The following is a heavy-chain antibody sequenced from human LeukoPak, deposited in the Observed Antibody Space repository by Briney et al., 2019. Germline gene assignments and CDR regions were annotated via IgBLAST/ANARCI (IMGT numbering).Heavy chain of an antibody. J-gene: IGHJ5*02. D-gene: IGHD3-10*01. CDR2: ISYDGSNE. V-gene: IGHV3-30*04. Sequence: GGSLRLSCAASGFTFSSYVMHWVRQAPGKGLEWVAIISYDGSNEYYADSVKGRFTISRDNSKNTLYLQMNSLRAEDTAVYYCAKKVNLIRGPHYYNCFDHWGQGALVTVSS. CDR1: GFTFSSYV. CDR3: AKKVNLIRGPHYYNCFDH.